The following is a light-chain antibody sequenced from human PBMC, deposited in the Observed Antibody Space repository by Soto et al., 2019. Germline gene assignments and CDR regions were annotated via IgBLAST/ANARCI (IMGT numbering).Light chain of an antibody. J-gene: IGKJ1*01. CDR3: QQYGSSPRT. CDR1: QSVSSSY. Sequence: EIVLTQSPGTLSLSPGERATLSCRASQSVSSSYLAWYQQKPGQAPRLLIYGASSRATGIPDRFSGSGSGTDFTLTISRLEPEDSAVYYCQQYGSSPRTFGPGTKVEIK. V-gene: IGKV3-20*01. CDR2: GAS.